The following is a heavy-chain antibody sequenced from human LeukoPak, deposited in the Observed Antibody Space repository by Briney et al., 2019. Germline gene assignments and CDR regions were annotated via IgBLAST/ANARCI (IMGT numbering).Heavy chain of an antibody. D-gene: IGHD6-6*01. CDR1: GGTFSSYA. CDR3: ARMASIAAHFDY. J-gene: IGHJ4*02. Sequence: SVKVSCKASGGTFSSYAISWVRQAPGQGLEWMGRIIPIFGTANYAQKFQGRVTITTDESTSTAYMELSSLRSEDTAVYYCARMASIAAHFDYWGQGTLVTVSP. CDR2: IIPIFGTA. V-gene: IGHV1-69*05.